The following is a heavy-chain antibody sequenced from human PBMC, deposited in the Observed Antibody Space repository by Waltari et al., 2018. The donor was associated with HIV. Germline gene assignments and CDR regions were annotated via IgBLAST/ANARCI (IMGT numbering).Heavy chain of an antibody. CDR1: GFTFDTYA. CDR2: FSLDSDRI. V-gene: IGHV3-9*01. CDR3: GKDLTPGGLDV. J-gene: IGHJ6*02. Sequence: EVQLVESGGGLVQPGGSLRLSCSVSGFTFDTYAMHWVRQVPGKGLEWVSGFSLDSDRIDYADSVKGRFTVSRDNAKNSLYLQMNSLRVEDTALYYCGKDLTPGGLDVWGQGTTVIVSS.